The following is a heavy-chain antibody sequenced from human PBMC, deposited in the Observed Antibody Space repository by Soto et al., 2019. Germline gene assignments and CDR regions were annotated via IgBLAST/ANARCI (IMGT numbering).Heavy chain of an antibody. CDR1: GYTFTSYG. CDR2: ISTFHGNT. CDR3: ERDTYATTGYPLDY. J-gene: IGHJ4*02. V-gene: IGHV1-18*04. D-gene: IGHD3-22*01. Sequence: ASVKVSCKASGYTFTSYGISWVRQAPGQGLEWMGWISTFHGNTNYAQKFQGSVTMTTDTSTSTAYMELRSLKSDDTAIYYCERDTYATTGYPLDYWGQGTLVTVSS.